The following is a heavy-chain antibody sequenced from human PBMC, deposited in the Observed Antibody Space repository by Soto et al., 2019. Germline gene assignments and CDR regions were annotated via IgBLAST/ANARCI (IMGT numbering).Heavy chain of an antibody. J-gene: IGHJ6*02. CDR3: ARDSNRFGYHYYGMDV. D-gene: IGHD3-10*01. CDR2: IRHDESNK. Sequence: QVQLVESGGGVVQPGRSLRLSCAASGFTFSSYGMQWVRQAPGKGLEWVAVIRHDESNKYYVDSVKGRFTISRDNSKNTLNLQMTSLRAEATAVYYCARDSNRFGYHYYGMDVWGQGTTVTVS. V-gene: IGHV3-33*01. CDR1: GFTFSSYG.